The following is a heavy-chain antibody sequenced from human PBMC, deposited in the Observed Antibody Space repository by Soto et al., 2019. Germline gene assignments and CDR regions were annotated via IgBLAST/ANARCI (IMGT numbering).Heavy chain of an antibody. J-gene: IGHJ4*02. Sequence: SGPTLVKPTQTLTLTCTFSGFSLSTSGVGVGWIRQPPGKALEWLALIYWNDDKRYSPSLKSRLTITKDTSKNQVVLTMTNMDPVDTATYYCAHRRGYYDSSGLDYWGQGTLVTVSS. CDR3: AHRRGYYDSSGLDY. D-gene: IGHD3-22*01. CDR1: GFSLSTSGVG. CDR2: IYWNDDK. V-gene: IGHV2-5*01.